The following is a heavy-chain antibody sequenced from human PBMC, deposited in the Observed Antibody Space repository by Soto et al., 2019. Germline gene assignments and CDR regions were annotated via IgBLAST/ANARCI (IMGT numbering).Heavy chain of an antibody. CDR3: ARDTSSSYNYYYGMDV. D-gene: IGHD2-2*01. Sequence: VQLVESGGGLVNPGGSLRLSCAASGFTFSTSDMNWVRQAPGKGLEWVSSISGTSNYMYYVDSVKGRFTISRDNAKNSLYLQMNSLRAEDTAVYFCARDTSSSYNYYYGMDVWGQGTTVTVSS. V-gene: IGHV3-21*01. J-gene: IGHJ6*02. CDR1: GFTFSTSD. CDR2: ISGTSNYM.